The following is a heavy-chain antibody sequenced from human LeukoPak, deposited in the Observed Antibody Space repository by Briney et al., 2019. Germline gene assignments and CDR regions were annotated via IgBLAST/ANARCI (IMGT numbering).Heavy chain of an antibody. CDR1: GYTFTSYG. J-gene: IGHJ6*02. CDR3: ARFFLDSKSYYYGMDV. D-gene: IGHD4-11*01. CDR2: IIPIFGTA. V-gene: IGHV1-69*13. Sequence: GASVKVSCKASGYTFTSYGISWVRQAPGQGLEWMGGIIPIFGTANYAQKFQGRVTITADESTSTAYMELSSLRSEDTAVYYCARFFLDSKSYYYGMDVWGQGTTVTVSS.